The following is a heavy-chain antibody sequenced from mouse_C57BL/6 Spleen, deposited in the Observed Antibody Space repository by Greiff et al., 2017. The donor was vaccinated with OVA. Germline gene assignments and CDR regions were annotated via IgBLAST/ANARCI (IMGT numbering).Heavy chain of an antibody. Sequence: DVMLVESGEGLVKPGGSLKLSCAASGFTFSSYAMSWVRQTPEKRLEWVAYISSGGDYIYYADTVKGRFTISRDNARNTLYLQMSSLKSEDTAMYYCTTGLGAWFAYWGQGTLVTVSA. J-gene: IGHJ3*01. CDR1: GFTFSSYA. V-gene: IGHV5-9-1*02. CDR3: TTGLGAWFAY. CDR2: ISSGGDYI. D-gene: IGHD2-4*01.